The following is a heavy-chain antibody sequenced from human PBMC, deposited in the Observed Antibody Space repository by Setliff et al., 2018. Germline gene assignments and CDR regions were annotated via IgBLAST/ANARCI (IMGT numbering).Heavy chain of an antibody. Sequence: WVRQAPGKGLEWVALISNDDTKKYFADSVKGRFTISRDSSRNTLYLQMSSLRPEDTALYYCARSTETFSGEDFYFFYYMDVWGKGTTVTVSS. D-gene: IGHD4-4*01. J-gene: IGHJ6*03. V-gene: IGHV3-30*04. CDR2: ISNDDTKK. CDR3: ARSTETFSGEDFYFFYYMDV.